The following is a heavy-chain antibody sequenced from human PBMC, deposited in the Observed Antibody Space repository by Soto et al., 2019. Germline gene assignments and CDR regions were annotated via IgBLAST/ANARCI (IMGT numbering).Heavy chain of an antibody. V-gene: IGHV1-2*02. CDR1: GFSFSDYY. Sequence: GASVKVSCKTSGFSFSDYYLHWVRQVPGEGLEWMGWTHPNNGAKKYSRKFLSRVTMTRDTSTNTPYMELSGLRSDDTAVFYCAKDGRKYWRGYYSYQFDSWGQGSLVTVSS. D-gene: IGHD3-3*01. J-gene: IGHJ4*02. CDR2: THPNNGAK. CDR3: AKDGRKYWRGYYSYQFDS.